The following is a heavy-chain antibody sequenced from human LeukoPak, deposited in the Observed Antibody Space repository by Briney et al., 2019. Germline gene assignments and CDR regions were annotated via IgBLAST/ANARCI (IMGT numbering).Heavy chain of an antibody. D-gene: IGHD5-24*01. CDR3: ASLGPDGPISFDY. CDR1: GGTFSSYA. J-gene: IGHJ4*02. V-gene: IGHV1-69*13. CDR2: IIPIFGTA. Sequence: SVKVSCKASGGTFSSYAISWVRQAPGQGLEWMGGIIPIFGTANYAQKFQGRVTITADESTSTAYMELSSLRSEDTAVYYCASLGPDGPISFDYWGQGTLVTVSS.